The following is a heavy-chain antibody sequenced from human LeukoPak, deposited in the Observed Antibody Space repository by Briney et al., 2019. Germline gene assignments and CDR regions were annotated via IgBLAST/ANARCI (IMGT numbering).Heavy chain of an antibody. CDR3: AKHLLVGGTRGAYAFDI. J-gene: IGHJ3*02. CDR2: ISSNGGST. V-gene: IGHV3-64*04. CDR1: GFTFSSYA. Sequence: GGSLRLSCSASGFTFSSYAMHWVRQAPGKGLEYVSAISSNGGSTYYADSVKGRFTISRDNSKNTLDLQMNSLRAEDTAGYYCAKHLLVGGTRGAYAFDIWGRGAMVTVSS. D-gene: IGHD1-26*01.